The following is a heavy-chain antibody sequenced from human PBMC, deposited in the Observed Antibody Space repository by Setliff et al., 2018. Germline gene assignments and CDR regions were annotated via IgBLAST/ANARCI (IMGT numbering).Heavy chain of an antibody. CDR1: GYTFTGYY. CDR2: INPNSGGT. J-gene: IGHJ5*02. Sequence: AASVKVSCKASGYTFTGYYMHWVRQAPGQGLEWMGRINPNSGGTNYAQKFQGRVTMTRDTSISTAYMELSRLRSDDTAVYYCAREEVGRYSSGWYISSDNWFDPWGQGTPVTVS. D-gene: IGHD6-19*01. CDR3: AREEVGRYSSGWYISSDNWFDP. V-gene: IGHV1-2*06.